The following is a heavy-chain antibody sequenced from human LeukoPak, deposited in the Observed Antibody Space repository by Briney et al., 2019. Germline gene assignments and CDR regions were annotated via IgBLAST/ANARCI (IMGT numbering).Heavy chain of an antibody. CDR1: GFIFNNYG. D-gene: IGHD3-22*01. Sequence: GGSLRLSCAASGFIFNNYGLIWVRQAPGKGLRWVSAISNDGGGTTYADFVKGRFTISRDNSKNTLFLQMSSLRAVDTALYYCAKGGSGYFADLWGQGTLVTVSS. CDR2: ISNDGGGT. J-gene: IGHJ5*02. CDR3: AKGGSGYFADL. V-gene: IGHV3-23*01.